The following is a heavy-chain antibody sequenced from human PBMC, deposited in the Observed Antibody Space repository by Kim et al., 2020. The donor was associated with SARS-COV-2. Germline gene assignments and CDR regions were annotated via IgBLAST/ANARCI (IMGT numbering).Heavy chain of an antibody. V-gene: IGHV4-39*01. CDR1: GGSISSSSYY. J-gene: IGHJ4*02. D-gene: IGHD5-12*01. CDR3: ARHLRRWLQLLAQTFDY. Sequence: SETLSLTCTVSGGSISSSSYYWGWIRQPPGKGLEWIGSIYYSGSTYYNPSLKSRVTISVDTSKNQFSLKLSSVTAADTAVYYCARHLRRWLQLLAQTFDYWGQGTLVTVSS. CDR2: IYYSGST.